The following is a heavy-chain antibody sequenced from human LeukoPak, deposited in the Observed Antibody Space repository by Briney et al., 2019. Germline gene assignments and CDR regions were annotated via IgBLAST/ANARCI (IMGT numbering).Heavy chain of an antibody. D-gene: IGHD6-6*01. J-gene: IGHJ5*02. CDR1: GGSISSGGYY. Sequence: SETLSLTCTVSGGSISSGGYYWSWIRQPPGKGLEWIGYIYHSGSTYYNPSLKSRVTISVDRSKNQFSLKLSSVTAADTAVYYCARVEYSRPGGWFDPWGQGTLVTVSS. V-gene: IGHV4-30-2*01. CDR2: IYHSGST. CDR3: ARVEYSRPGGWFDP.